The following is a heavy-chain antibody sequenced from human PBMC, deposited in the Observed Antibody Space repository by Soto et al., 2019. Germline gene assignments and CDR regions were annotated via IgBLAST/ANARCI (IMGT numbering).Heavy chain of an antibody. CDR1: GGTFSSYA. CDR3: ARVKYYYDSSGPDAFDI. Sequence: SVKVSCKASGGTFSSYAISWVRQAPGQGLEWMGGIIPIFGTANYAQKFQGRVTITADESTSTAYMELSSLRSEDTAAYYCARVKYYYDSSGPDAFDIWGQGTMVTVSS. J-gene: IGHJ3*02. D-gene: IGHD3-22*01. CDR2: IIPIFGTA. V-gene: IGHV1-69*13.